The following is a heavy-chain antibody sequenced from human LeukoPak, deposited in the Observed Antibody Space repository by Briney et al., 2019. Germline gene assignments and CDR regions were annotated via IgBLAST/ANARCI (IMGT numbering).Heavy chain of an antibody. CDR2: INLDGSEI. CDR1: GFIFSSYW. V-gene: IGHV3-7*04. Sequence: PGGSLRLSCAASGFIFSSYWMTWVRQAPGKGLEWVANINLDGSEIHYPDSVKGRFTISRDNAKNSLYLQMTSLRAEDTAVYYCARGYNYVFYWGQGSLVTVSS. J-gene: IGHJ4*02. D-gene: IGHD5-18*01. CDR3: ARGYNYVFY.